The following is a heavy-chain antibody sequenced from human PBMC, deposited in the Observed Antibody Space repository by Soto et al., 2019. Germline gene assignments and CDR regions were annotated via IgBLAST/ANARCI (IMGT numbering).Heavy chain of an antibody. CDR1: GVSLNSGHYY. V-gene: IGHV4-39*01. Sequence: XGTLSLTGSVSGVSLNSGHYYWVWVRQSPGKGLAWIASVYYDESTYYNPSLKSRVTISIDKPRNQFSLTLKSVTAADTAVYYCGKVLIGATRHADVDSWGQGARVTVSS. D-gene: IGHD2-15*01. CDR3: GKVLIGATRHADVDS. CDR2: VYYDEST. J-gene: IGHJ4*02.